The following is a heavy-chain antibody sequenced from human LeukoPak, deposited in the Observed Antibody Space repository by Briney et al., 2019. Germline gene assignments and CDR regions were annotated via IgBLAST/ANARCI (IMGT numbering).Heavy chain of an antibody. D-gene: IGHD3-3*01. CDR1: GGSIGSYY. Sequence: SETLSLTCTVSGGSIGSYYWSWIRQPAGKGLEWVGRIYTSGSTNYNPSLKSRLTMSVDTSKNQFSLKLSSVTAADTAVYYCARGRRGSGYFYYWGQGTLVTVSS. V-gene: IGHV4-4*07. CDR2: IYTSGST. J-gene: IGHJ4*02. CDR3: ARGRRGSGYFYY.